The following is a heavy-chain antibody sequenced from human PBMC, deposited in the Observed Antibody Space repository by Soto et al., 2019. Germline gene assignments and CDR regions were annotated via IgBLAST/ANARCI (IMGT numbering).Heavy chain of an antibody. D-gene: IGHD2-21*01. CDR3: ASIPYYYYGMDV. J-gene: IGHJ6*02. V-gene: IGHV4-38-2*01. CDR2: IYHSGST. CDR1: GYSISSGYY. Sequence: SETLSLTCAVSGYSISSGYYWGWIRQPPGKGLEWIGSIYHSGSTYYNPSPKSRVTISVDTSKNQFSLKLSSVTAADTAVYYCASIPYYYYGMDVWGQGTTVTVSS.